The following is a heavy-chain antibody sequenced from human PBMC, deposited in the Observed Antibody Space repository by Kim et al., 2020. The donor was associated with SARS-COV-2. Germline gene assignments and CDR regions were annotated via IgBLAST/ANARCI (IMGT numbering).Heavy chain of an antibody. Sequence: NPSLKSRVTISVDTSKNQFSLKLSSVTAADTPVYYCARAPRVDTAMVHDYWGQGTLVTVSS. V-gene: IGHV4-34*01. CDR3: ARAPRVDTAMVHDY. D-gene: IGHD5-18*01. J-gene: IGHJ4*02.